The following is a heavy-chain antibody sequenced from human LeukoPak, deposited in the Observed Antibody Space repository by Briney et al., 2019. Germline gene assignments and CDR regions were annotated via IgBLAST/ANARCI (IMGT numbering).Heavy chain of an antibody. D-gene: IGHD2-2*01. CDR2: ISWNSGSI. CDR1: GFTFDDYA. CDR3: AKSGPYCSSTSCNYFDY. Sequence: SLRLSCAASGFTFDDYAMHWVRQAPGKGLEWVSGISWNSGSIGYADSVKGRFTISRDNSKNTLYLQMNSLRAEDTAVYYCAKSGPYCSSTSCNYFDYWGQETLVTVSS. V-gene: IGHV3-9*01. J-gene: IGHJ4*02.